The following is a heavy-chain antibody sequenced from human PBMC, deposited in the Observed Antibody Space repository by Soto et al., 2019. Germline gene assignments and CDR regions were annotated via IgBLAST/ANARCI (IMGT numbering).Heavy chain of an antibody. CDR2: IYHTGST. CDR1: NGSITNDNW. D-gene: IGHD5-12*01. Sequence: QVQLQESGPGLVKPSGTLSLTCAVSNGSITNDNWWSWVRQSPGKGLEWIGDIYHTGSTNYNPSLKSRVIRSRYTAKINCSLRLRSVTAADTAVYYCARFWGALAKIEGWFGPWGQGTLVTVSS. V-gene: IGHV4-4*02. CDR3: ARFWGALAKIEGWFGP. J-gene: IGHJ5*02.